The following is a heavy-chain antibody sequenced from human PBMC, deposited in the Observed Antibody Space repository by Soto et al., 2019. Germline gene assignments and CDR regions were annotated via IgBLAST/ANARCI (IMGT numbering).Heavy chain of an antibody. V-gene: IGHV2-5*02. CDR1: GFSLSTSGVG. CDR3: EHRRSGSYYNWFDP. Sequence: QITLKESGPTLVKPTQTLTLTCTFSGFSLSTSGVGVGWIRQPPGKALEWLALIYWDDDKRYSPSLKSRLTITKDTYKNQVVLTMTNMDPVDTATYYCEHRRSGSYYNWFDPWGQGTLVTVSS. D-gene: IGHD1-26*01. J-gene: IGHJ5*02. CDR2: IYWDDDK.